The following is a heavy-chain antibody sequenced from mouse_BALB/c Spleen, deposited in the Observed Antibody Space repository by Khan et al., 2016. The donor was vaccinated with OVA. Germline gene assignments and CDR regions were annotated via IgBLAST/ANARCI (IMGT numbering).Heavy chain of an antibody. J-gene: IGHJ3*01. CDR1: GFNIKDTY. D-gene: IGHD4-1*01. CDR3: VRDYWDVFAY. V-gene: IGHV14-3*02. CDR2: IDPANGNT. Sequence: EVQLQESGAELVKPGASVKLSCTASGFNIKDTYIHWVKQGPEQGLEWIGRIDPANGNTKYDPKFQGKATKTADTSSNTAYLQLSSLTSEDTAVYYCVRDYWDVFAYWGQGTLVTVSA.